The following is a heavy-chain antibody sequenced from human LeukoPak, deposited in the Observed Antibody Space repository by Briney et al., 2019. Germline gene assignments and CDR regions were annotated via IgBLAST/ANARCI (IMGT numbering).Heavy chain of an antibody. J-gene: IGHJ6*03. CDR1: GYSFTSYW. CDR3: ARHGHEGYYGSGSYYNVFNYYYYMDV. CDR2: IYPGDSDT. Sequence: GESLKISCKGSGYSFTSYWIGWVRQMPGKGLEWMGIIYPGDSDTRYSPSFQGQVTISADKSISTAYLQWSSLKASDTAMYYCARHGHEGYYGSGSYYNVFNYYYYMDVWGKGTTVTVSS. V-gene: IGHV5-51*01. D-gene: IGHD3-10*01.